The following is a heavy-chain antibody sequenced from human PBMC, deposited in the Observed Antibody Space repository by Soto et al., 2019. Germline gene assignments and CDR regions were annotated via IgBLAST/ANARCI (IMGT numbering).Heavy chain of an antibody. CDR1: GGSISGYY. J-gene: IGHJ4*02. CDR3: AREPLAHSYFDY. Sequence: QVQLQESGPGLVKPSENLSLTCTASGGSISGYYWSWIRQPAGKGLEWIGRMYNSERTNYNPSLTSRVTMSMDTSKNQFSLKLTSVTAADTAVYFCAREPLAHSYFDYWGQGTLVTVSS. V-gene: IGHV4-4*07. CDR2: MYNSERT.